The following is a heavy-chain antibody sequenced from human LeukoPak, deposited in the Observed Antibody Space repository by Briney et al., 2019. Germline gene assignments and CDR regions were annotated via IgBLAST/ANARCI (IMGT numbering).Heavy chain of an antibody. CDR3: ARGKVPAAMADANY. V-gene: IGHV1-69*13. D-gene: IGHD2-2*01. J-gene: IGHJ4*02. CDR1: GGTFSIYA. Sequence: SVKVSCKASGGTFSIYAISWVRQAPGQGLELMGGIIPIFGTANYAQKFQGRVTITADESTSTAYMELSSLRPEDTAVYYCARGKVPAAMADANYWGQGTLVTVSS. CDR2: IIPIFGTA.